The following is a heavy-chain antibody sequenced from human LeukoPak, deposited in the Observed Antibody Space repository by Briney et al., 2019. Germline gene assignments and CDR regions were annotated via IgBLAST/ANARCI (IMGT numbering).Heavy chain of an antibody. CDR3: AREGLYYYGSGSFDY. D-gene: IGHD3-10*01. Sequence: GGSLRLSCAASGFTFDEYTMHWVRQAPGKGLEWVSLISRDGRSTYYADSVKGRFTISRDNSKNTLFLQMNSLRAEDTAVYYCAREGLYYYGSGSFDYWGQGTLVTVSS. V-gene: IGHV3-43*01. J-gene: IGHJ4*02. CDR1: GFTFDEYT. CDR2: ISRDGRST.